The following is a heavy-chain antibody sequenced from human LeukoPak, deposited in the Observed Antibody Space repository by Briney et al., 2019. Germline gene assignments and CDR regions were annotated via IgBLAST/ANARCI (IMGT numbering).Heavy chain of an antibody. J-gene: IGHJ6*02. V-gene: IGHV3-66*01. Sequence: GGSLRLSCAASGFTVSSNYMSWVRQAPGKGLEWVSVIYSGGSTYYADSVKGRFTISGDNSKNTLYLQMNSLRAEDTAVYYCARMGYYYGMDVWGQGTTVTVSS. CDR1: GFTVSSNY. CDR2: IYSGGST. CDR3: ARMGYYYGMDV. D-gene: IGHD5-24*01.